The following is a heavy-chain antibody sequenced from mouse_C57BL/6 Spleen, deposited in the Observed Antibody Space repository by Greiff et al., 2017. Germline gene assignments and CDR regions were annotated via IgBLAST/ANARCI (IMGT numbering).Heavy chain of an antibody. CDR1: GYTFTDYC. CDR3: ARERGLTGGVDY. Sequence: QVQLQQSGAELVRPGASVKLSCKASGYTFTDYCINWVKQRPGQGLEWIARISSGSGNTYYNEKFKGKATLTVAKSSSPAYMQLSLLTSEDSAVYFSARERGLTGGVDYWGQGTTLTVSS. J-gene: IGHJ2*01. CDR2: ISSGSGNT. V-gene: IGHV1-76*01.